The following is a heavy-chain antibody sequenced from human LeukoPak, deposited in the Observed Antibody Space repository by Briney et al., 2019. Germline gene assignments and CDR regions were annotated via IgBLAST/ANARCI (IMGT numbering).Heavy chain of an antibody. V-gene: IGHV3-11*01. J-gene: IGHJ4*02. CDR1: GFSFSDYY. CDR2: ITKSGSSM. CDR3: ARDPGGTVDY. D-gene: IGHD1-1*01. Sequence: PGGSLRLTCAASGFSFSDYYMSWIRQAPGKGLEWVSYITKSGSSMYYADSVKGRFTISRDNAKNSLYLQMNSLRAEDTAVYYCARDPGGTVDYWGQGTLVTVSS.